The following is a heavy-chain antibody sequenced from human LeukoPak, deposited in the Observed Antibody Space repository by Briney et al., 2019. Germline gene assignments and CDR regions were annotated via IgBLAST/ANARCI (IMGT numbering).Heavy chain of an antibody. D-gene: IGHD1-26*01. CDR1: GFTFSSYA. Sequence: GRSLRLSCAASGFTFSSYAMHWVRQAPGKGLEWVAVISYDGSNKYYADSVKGRFTISRDNAKNTLYLQMNSLRAEDTAVYYCVRGELHLDYYFDYWGQGTLVTVSS. V-gene: IGHV3-30*04. CDR2: ISYDGSNK. J-gene: IGHJ4*02. CDR3: VRGELHLDYYFDY.